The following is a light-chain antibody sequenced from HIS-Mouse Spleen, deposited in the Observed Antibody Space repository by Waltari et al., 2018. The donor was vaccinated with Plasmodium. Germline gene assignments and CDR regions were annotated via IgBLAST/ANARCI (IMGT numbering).Light chain of an antibody. CDR1: SDINVGSYT. Sequence: QPVLTQPPSSSASPGESARLTCTLPSDINVGSYTIYWYQQTPGSPPRYPLYYYSDSDKGQGSGVPSRFSGSKDASANTGILLISGLQSEDEADYYCMIWPSNAWVFGGGTKLTVL. V-gene: IGLV5-37*01. CDR3: MIWPSNAWV. J-gene: IGLJ3*02. CDR2: YYSDSDK.